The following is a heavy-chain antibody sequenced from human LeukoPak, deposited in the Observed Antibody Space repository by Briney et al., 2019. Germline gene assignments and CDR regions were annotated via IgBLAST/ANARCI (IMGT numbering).Heavy chain of an antibody. CDR1: GGSFSGYY. D-gene: IGHD3-22*01. V-gene: IGHV4-34*01. J-gene: IGHJ3*02. CDR3: ARGPYSYDSSGAFDI. CDR2: INHSGST. Sequence: SETLSLTCAVYGGSFSGYYWSWIRQPPGKGLEWIGEINHSGSTNYNPSLKSRVTISVDTSKNQFSLKLGSVTAADTAVYFCARGPYSYDSSGAFDIWGQGTMVTVSS.